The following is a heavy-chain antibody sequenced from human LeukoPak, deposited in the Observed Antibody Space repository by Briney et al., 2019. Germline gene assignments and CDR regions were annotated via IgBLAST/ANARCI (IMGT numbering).Heavy chain of an antibody. CDR3: ARALGSSWDSSLDS. Sequence: LGRSLRLSCAASGFTFSNYAMHWVRQAPGKGLEWVALISYDGSVEKSAASVKGRFTISRDNSKNTLYLQMNSLRIEDTAVYYCARALGSSWDSSLDSWGQGTLVPVSS. CDR1: GFTFSNYA. J-gene: IGHJ4*02. V-gene: IGHV3-30*04. CDR2: ISYDGSVE. D-gene: IGHD6-13*01.